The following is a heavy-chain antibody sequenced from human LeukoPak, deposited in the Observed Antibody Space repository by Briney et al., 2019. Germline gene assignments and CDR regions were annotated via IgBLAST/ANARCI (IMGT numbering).Heavy chain of an antibody. D-gene: IGHD3-10*01. CDR3: ARVDRGKGFDY. Sequence: SETLSLTCTVSGGSISSSSYYWGWIRQPPGKGLEWIGSIYYSGSTYYNPSLKSRVTISVDTSKNQFSLKLSSVTAADTAVYYCARVDRGKGFDYWGQGTLVTVSS. J-gene: IGHJ4*02. CDR2: IYYSGST. V-gene: IGHV4-39*07. CDR1: GGSISSSSYY.